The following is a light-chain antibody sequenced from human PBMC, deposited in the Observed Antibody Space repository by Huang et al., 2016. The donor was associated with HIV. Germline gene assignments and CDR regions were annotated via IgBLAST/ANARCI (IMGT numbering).Light chain of an antibody. V-gene: IGKV3-15*01. CDR1: QGVSGS. CDR2: GAS. CDR3: QQYNNFYT. Sequence: EIVLTQSPATLSVSPGERATLSCRASQGVSGSLAWYQQKPGQAPRLRIYGASTRATGVPARFSGSGSGTEFTLTISNLQSEDFAVYYCQQYNNFYTFGPGTRVDIK. J-gene: IGKJ3*01.